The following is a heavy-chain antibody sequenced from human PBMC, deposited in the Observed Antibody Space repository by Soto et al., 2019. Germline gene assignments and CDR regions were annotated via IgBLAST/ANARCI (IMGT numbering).Heavy chain of an antibody. J-gene: IGHJ3*02. CDR2: ISYDGSNK. V-gene: IGHV3-30-3*01. CDR1: GFTFSSYA. D-gene: IGHD3-22*01. CDR3: ARDRGYDSSGSSDDAFDI. Sequence: QVQLVESGGGVVQPGRSLRLSCAASGFTFSSYAMHWVRQAPGKGLEWVAVISYDGSNKYYADSVKGRFTISRDNSKNTPXLQMNSLRAEDTAVYYCARDRGYDSSGSSDDAFDIWGQGTMVTVSS.